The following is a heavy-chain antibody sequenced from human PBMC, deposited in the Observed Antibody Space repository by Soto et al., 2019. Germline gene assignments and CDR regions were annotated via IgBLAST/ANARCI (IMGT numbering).Heavy chain of an antibody. V-gene: IGHV4-61*08. Sequence: SETLSLTCTVSGGSMSTSDYYWSWIRQPPGKGLEWIGYIYYSGSTNYNPSLKSRVTISVDTSKNQFSLKLSSVTAADTAVYYCARGRLRSLNFDYWGQGTLVTVSS. CDR2: IYYSGST. J-gene: IGHJ4*02. D-gene: IGHD4-17*01. CDR3: ARGRLRSLNFDY. CDR1: GGSMSTSDYY.